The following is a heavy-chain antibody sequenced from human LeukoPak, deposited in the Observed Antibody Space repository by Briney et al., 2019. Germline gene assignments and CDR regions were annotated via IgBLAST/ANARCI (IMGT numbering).Heavy chain of an antibody. CDR3: ARDVYSLGDS. V-gene: IGHV3-74*01. D-gene: IGHD2-15*01. CDR1: GFTFGRYG. CDR2: INHDGTIR. J-gene: IGHJ4*02. Sequence: GGSLRLSCATSGFTFGRYGMHWVRQSPGKGLVWVSHINHDGTIRNYADSVKGRFTISRDIATLYLQRNSLGAEDTAVYYCARDVYSLGDSWGQGTLVTVSS.